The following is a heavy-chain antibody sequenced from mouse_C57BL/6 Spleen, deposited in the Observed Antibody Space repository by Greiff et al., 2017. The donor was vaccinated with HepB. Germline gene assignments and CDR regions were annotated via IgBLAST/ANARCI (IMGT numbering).Heavy chain of an antibody. D-gene: IGHD1-1*01. V-gene: IGHV1-69*01. CDR1: GYTFTSYW. CDR3: ARQGFTTVVATRYYAMDY. Sequence: QVQLQQPGAELVMPGASVKLSCKASGYTFTSYWMHWVKQRPGQGLEWIGEIDPSDSHTNYNQKFKGKSTLTVDKSSSTAYMQLSSLTSEDSAVYYCARQGFTTVVATRYYAMDYWGQGTSVTVSS. CDR2: IDPSDSHT. J-gene: IGHJ4*01.